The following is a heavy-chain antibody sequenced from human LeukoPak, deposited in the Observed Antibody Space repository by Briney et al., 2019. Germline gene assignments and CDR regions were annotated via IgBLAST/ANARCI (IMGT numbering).Heavy chain of an antibody. Sequence: GGSLRLSCAASGFPFSSYAMHWVRQAPGKGLEWVAVISYDGNNKYYTDSVKGRFTISRGNSKNTLFLQMNSLRAEDTAVYYCAKDKDSGEPVAGPSFFDYWGQGTLVTVSS. CDR2: ISYDGNNK. J-gene: IGHJ4*02. CDR3: AKDKDSGEPVAGPSFFDY. V-gene: IGHV3-30*04. D-gene: IGHD6-19*01. CDR1: GFPFSSYA.